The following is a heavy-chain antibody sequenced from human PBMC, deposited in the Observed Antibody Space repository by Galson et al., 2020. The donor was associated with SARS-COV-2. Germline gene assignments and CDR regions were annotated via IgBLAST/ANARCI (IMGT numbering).Heavy chain of an antibody. CDR1: GFTFSSYG. D-gene: IGHD6-13*01. V-gene: IGHV3-30*18. Sequence: TGGSLSLSCAASGFTFSSYGMHWVRQAPGKGLEWVAVISYDGSNKYYADSVKGRFTISRDNSKNTLYLQMNSLRAEDTAVYYCAKGPAGYSSSWYRCYYYYGMDVWGQGTTVTVSS. CDR2: ISYDGSNK. CDR3: AKGPAGYSSSWYRCYYYYGMDV. J-gene: IGHJ6*02.